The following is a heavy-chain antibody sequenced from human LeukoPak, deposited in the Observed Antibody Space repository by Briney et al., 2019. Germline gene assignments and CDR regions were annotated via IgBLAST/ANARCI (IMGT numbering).Heavy chain of an antibody. CDR2: IKQDGSEK. Sequence: PGGSLRLSCAASGFTFSGYWMSWVRQAPGKGLEWVANIKQDGSEKYYVDSVKGRFTISRDNAKNSLYLQMNSLRAEDTAVYYCAKENRERDFDYWGQGTLVTVSS. V-gene: IGHV3-7*01. J-gene: IGHJ4*02. CDR1: GFTFSGYW. D-gene: IGHD5-24*01. CDR3: AKENRERDFDY.